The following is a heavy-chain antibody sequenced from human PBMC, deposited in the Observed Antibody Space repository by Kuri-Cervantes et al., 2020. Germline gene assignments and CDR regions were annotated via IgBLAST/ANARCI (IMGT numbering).Heavy chain of an antibody. J-gene: IGHJ6*02. CDR2: ISGSGGST. CDR3: AKDRLYGMDV. CDR1: GFTFSNAW. Sequence: GESLKISCAASGFTFSNAWMSWVRQAPGKGLEWVSAISGSGGSTYYADSVKGRFTISRDNSKNTLYLQMNSLRAEDTAVYYCAKDRLYGMDVWGQGTTVTVSS. V-gene: IGHV3-23*01.